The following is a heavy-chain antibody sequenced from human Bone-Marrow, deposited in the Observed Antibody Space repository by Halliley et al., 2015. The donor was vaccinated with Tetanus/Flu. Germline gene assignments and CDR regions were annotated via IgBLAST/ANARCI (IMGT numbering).Heavy chain of an antibody. V-gene: IGHV3-64D*06. J-gene: IGHJ6*02. Sequence: TYFADSVKGRFAISRDNSENKLYLDMSSLRSEDTAVYFCVKDFKASRVLGFSPYGLGAWGRGTTVSVS. D-gene: IGHD3-16*01. CDR3: VKDFKASRVLGFSPYGLGA. CDR2: T.